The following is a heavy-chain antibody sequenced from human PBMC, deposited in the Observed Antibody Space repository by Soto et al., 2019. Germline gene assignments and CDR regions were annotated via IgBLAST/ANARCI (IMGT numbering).Heavy chain of an antibody. D-gene: IGHD1-7*01. CDR2: INHSGST. CDR3: AGVWNYVLPRFDP. J-gene: IGHJ5*02. CDR1: GGSFSGYY. Sequence: SETLSLTCAAYGGSFSGYYWSWKRQPPGKGLEWIGEINHSGSTNYNPSLKSRVTISVDTSKNQFSLKLSSVTAADTAVYYCAGVWNYVLPRFDPWGKGTLVTVSS. V-gene: IGHV4-34*01.